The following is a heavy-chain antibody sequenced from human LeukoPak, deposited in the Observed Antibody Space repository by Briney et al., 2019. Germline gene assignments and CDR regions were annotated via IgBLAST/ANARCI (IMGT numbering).Heavy chain of an antibody. CDR1: GFIFSDYY. V-gene: IGHV3-11*04. CDR3: ARENSYARAWSPFDF. Sequence: PGGSLRLSCAASGFIFSDYYMAWIRQAPGKGLEWISYISSSGSPTYHADSVKGRFTISRDNAKNSVYLQMNSLRDEDTAVYYCARENSYARAWSPFDFWGQGALVTVSS. D-gene: IGHD2-2*01. J-gene: IGHJ4*02. CDR2: ISSSGSPT.